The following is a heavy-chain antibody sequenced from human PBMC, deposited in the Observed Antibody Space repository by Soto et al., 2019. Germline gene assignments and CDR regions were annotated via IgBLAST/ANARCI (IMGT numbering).Heavy chain of an antibody. CDR3: ARDLAAVPRAFDY. J-gene: IGHJ4*02. CDR1: GGSISSYF. D-gene: IGHD6-13*01. Sequence: QAQLQESGPGLLEPSETLSLTCTVSGGSISSYFYIWVRQPPGKGLEWIGSVYYTGTTDYNPSLKSRVTISVDTSKTQFSLNLRSVTAADTAVYYCARDLAAVPRAFDYWGRGTLVTVSS. CDR2: VYYTGTT. V-gene: IGHV4-59*01.